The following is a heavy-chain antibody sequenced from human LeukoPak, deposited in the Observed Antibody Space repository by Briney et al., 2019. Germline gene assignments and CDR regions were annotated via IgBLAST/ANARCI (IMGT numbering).Heavy chain of an antibody. CDR1: GYTFTSYG. CDR2: ISAYNGNT. CDR3: ARGLPGFSGWSLHAPDY. J-gene: IGHJ4*02. V-gene: IGHV1-18*01. Sequence: GASVKVSCKASGYTFTSYGISWVRQAPGQGLEWMGWISAYNGNTNYAQKLQGRVTMTTDTSTSTAYMELRSLRSDDTAVYYCARGLPGFSGWSLHAPDYWGQGTLVTVSS. D-gene: IGHD6-19*01.